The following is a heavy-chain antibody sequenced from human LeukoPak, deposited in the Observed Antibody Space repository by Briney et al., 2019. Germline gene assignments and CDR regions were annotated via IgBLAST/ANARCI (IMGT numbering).Heavy chain of an antibody. CDR2: INPNSGGT. V-gene: IGHV1-2*02. CDR3: ARVAPLRLGELSFLRFWDY. D-gene: IGHD3-16*02. Sequence: ASVKVSCRASGYTFTGYYMHWVRQAPGQGLEWMGWINPNSGGTNYAQKFQGRVTMTRDTSISTAYMELSRLRSDDTAVYYCARVAPLRLGELSFLRFWDYWGQGTLVTVS. CDR1: GYTFTGYY. J-gene: IGHJ4*02.